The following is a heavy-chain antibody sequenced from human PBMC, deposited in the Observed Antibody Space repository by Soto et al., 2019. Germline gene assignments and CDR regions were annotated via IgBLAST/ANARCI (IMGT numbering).Heavy chain of an antibody. CDR2: IYHSGST. Sequence: QVQLQESGPGLVKPSGTLSLTCAVSGGSISSINWWSWVRQPPGKGLDWIGEIYHSGSTNYNPSLKSRVTITVAKTTIQFSLKSSSVTTAYTAVYYCTRGDFSGGSCYTVDIWGQGARVTVSS. CDR1: GGSISSINW. V-gene: IGHV4-4*02. J-gene: IGHJ3*02. CDR3: TRGDFSGGSCYTVDI. D-gene: IGHD2-15*01.